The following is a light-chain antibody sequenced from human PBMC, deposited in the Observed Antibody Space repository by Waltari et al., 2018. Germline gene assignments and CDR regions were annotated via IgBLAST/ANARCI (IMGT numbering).Light chain of an antibody. CDR1: QSVSRT. Sequence: IVLTQSPGTLSLSPGERATLSCRASQSVSRTLAWYQQKPGQAPKLLIYGASIRATGIPDRFTGSWSGTDFSLTISSLEPEDFAIYFCQHYVRLPATFGQGTKVEIK. CDR3: QHYVRLPAT. CDR2: GAS. V-gene: IGKV3-20*01. J-gene: IGKJ1*01.